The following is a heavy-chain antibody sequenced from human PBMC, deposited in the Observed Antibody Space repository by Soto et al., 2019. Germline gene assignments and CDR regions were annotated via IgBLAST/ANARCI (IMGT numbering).Heavy chain of an antibody. CDR3: ARDFKESQYDYYCMDV. CDR2: ISSGSNYT. D-gene: IGHD3-10*01. J-gene: IGHJ6*03. V-gene: IGHV3-21*06. CDR1: GFTFSSYS. Sequence: EVQLVESGGGLVKPGGSLRLSCVVSGFTFSSYSMNWVRQAPGKGLEWVSSISSGSNYTYYADSVKGRFTISRDNAKNSVSLPMNSLRAEDTALYYCARDFKESQYDYYCMDVWGKGTTVTVSS.